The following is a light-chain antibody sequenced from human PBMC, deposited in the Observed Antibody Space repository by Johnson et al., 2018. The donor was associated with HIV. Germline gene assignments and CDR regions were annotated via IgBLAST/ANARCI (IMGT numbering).Light chain of an antibody. CDR2: DNT. CDR3: GAWDGRLSVYV. Sequence: QSVLTQPPSVSAAPGQRVTISCSGNSSNIENNYVSWYQQFPERAPKLLIYDNTKRPSGIPDRFSASKSATTATLGITGLQTGDAAGYYCGAWDGRLSVYVFGTGTTVTV. CDR1: SSNIENNY. J-gene: IGLJ1*01. V-gene: IGLV1-51*01.